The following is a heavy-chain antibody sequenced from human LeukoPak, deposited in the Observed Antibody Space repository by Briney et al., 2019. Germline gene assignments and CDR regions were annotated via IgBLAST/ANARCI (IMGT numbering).Heavy chain of an antibody. CDR2: ISWNSGSI. V-gene: IGHV3-9*01. Sequence: GGSLRLSCAASGFTFDDYAMHWVRQAPGKGLEWVSGISWNSGSIGYADSVNGRFTISRDNAKNSLYLQMNSLRAEDTALYYCAKDIHGSGSYLGYWGQGTLVTVSS. CDR3: AKDIHGSGSYLGY. D-gene: IGHD3-10*01. J-gene: IGHJ4*02. CDR1: GFTFDDYA.